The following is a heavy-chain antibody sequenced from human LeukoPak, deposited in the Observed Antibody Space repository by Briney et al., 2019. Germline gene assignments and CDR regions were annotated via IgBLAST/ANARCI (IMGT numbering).Heavy chain of an antibody. CDR2: IKRKTDGETV. Sequence: PGGSLRLSCAASGFSFRNAWMSWVRQAPGRGLEWVGRIKRKTDGETVDYAAPVKGRFSISRDDSKETMYLQMNSLKTEDTAVYYCTTLYYDFWGESYIDASRQWGQGTLVTVSS. J-gene: IGHJ4*02. D-gene: IGHD3-3*01. V-gene: IGHV3-15*01. CDR1: GFSFRNAW. CDR3: TTLYYDFWGESYIDASRQ.